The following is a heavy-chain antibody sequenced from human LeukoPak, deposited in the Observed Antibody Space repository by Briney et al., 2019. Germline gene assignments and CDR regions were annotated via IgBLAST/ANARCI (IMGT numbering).Heavy chain of an antibody. Sequence: GASLKVSCKASGYTFTDYYLHWVRQAPGQGLEWMGWINPNSGGTNSAQTFQGRVTMTRDTSITTAYLDLSRLRSDDTAVYYCARIGYNHYFDYWGQGTLVTVSS. CDR3: ARIGYNHYFDY. CDR2: INPNSGGT. J-gene: IGHJ4*02. D-gene: IGHD5-24*01. CDR1: GYTFTDYY. V-gene: IGHV1-2*02.